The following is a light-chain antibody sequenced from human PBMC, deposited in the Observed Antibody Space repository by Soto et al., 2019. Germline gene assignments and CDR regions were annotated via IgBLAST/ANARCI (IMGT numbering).Light chain of an antibody. CDR2: EVI. CDR1: SSDVGGYNV. Sequence: QSALTQPPSASGSPGQSVTISCAGTSSDVGGYNVVSWYQQHPGKAPKLMIYEVIKRPSGVPDRFSGSKSGNTASLTVSGLHAEDEADYYCSSYSGSDNFVVFGGGTKVTVL. J-gene: IGLJ2*01. CDR3: SSYSGSDNFVV. V-gene: IGLV2-8*01.